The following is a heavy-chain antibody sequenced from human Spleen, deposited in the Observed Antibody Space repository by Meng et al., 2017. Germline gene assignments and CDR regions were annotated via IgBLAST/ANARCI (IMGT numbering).Heavy chain of an antibody. J-gene: IGHJ6*02. Sequence: GESLKISCAASGFTFSDYYMSWIRQAPGKGLEWISYIPNSDSSIYYADSVKGRFTISRDNTKNSLYLQMNSLRADDTAVYYCARGADSGSCYSCYYGMDVWGQGTMVTVSS. CDR2: IPNSDSSI. V-gene: IGHV3-11*01. D-gene: IGHD1-26*01. CDR3: ARGADSGSCYSCYYGMDV. CDR1: GFTFSDYY.